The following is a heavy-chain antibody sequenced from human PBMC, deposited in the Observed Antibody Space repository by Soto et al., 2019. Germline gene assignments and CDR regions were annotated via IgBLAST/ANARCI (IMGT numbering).Heavy chain of an antibody. CDR2: ILYTGYT. D-gene: IGHD2-15*01. V-gene: IGHV4-59*01. CDR3: ARSTPLGYCSGGSCYSGNWFDP. J-gene: IGHJ5*02. Sequence: SETLSLTCTVSGGSISDYYWSWIRQPPGKGLEWIGYILYTGYTNYNPSLKSRITISIDTSRNQFSLRLSSVTAADTAMYYCARSTPLGYCSGGSCYSGNWFDPWGQGTLVTVSS. CDR1: GGSISDYY.